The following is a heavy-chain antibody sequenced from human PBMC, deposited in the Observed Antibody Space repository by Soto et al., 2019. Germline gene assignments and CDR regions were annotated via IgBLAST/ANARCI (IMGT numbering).Heavy chain of an antibody. Sequence: ASVKVSCKASGYTFTSNDINWVRQATGQGLEWMGWMNPNSGNTGYAQKFQGRVTMTRNTAISTAYMELSSLRSEDTAVYCCARGNSSHHHSYYHYGMDVWGQGTTVTVSS. D-gene: IGHD6-19*01. CDR3: ARGNSSHHHSYYHYGMDV. J-gene: IGHJ6*02. V-gene: IGHV1-8*01. CDR1: GYTFTSND. CDR2: MNPNSGNT.